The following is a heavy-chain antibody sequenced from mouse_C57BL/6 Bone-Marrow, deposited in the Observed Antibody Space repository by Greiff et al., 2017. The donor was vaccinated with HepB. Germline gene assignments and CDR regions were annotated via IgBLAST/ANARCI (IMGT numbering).Heavy chain of an antibody. V-gene: IGHV1-15*01. J-gene: IGHJ1*03. CDR2: IDPETGGT. Sequence: QVQLKESGAELVRPGASVTLSCKASGYTFTDYEMHWVKQTPVHGLEWIGAIDPETGGTAYNQKFKGKAILTADKSSSTAYMELRSLTSEDSAVYYYTRGYYYGSSSWYFDVWGTGTTVTVSS. CDR3: TRGYYYGSSSWYFDV. D-gene: IGHD1-1*01. CDR1: GYTFTDYE.